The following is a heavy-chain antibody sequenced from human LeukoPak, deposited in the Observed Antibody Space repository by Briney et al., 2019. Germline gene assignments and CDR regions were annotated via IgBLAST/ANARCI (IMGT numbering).Heavy chain of an antibody. CDR2: ISGSGGST. J-gene: IGHJ4*02. V-gene: IGHV3-23*01. CDR1: GFTFSSYA. Sequence: PGGSLRLSCAASGFTFSSYAMSWVRQAPGKGLEWVSAISGSGGSTYYADSVKGRFTISRDNSKNTLYLQMNSLRAEDTAVYYCAKVPGPAQYSSPPGGAFDYWGQGTLVTVSS. D-gene: IGHD2-8*02. CDR3: AKVPGPAQYSSPPGGAFDY.